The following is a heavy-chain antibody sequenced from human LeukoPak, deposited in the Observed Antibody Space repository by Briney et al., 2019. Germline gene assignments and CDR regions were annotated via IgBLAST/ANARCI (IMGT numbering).Heavy chain of an antibody. V-gene: IGHV3-20*04. CDR1: GFTFDDYG. CDR3: ARVFSSGSGSYSLYPMDV. J-gene: IGHJ6*04. D-gene: IGHD3-10*01. CDR2: IHWNGGST. Sequence: GGSLRLSCSASGFTFDDYGMNWVRQAPGKGLEWVSGIHWNGGSTGYADSVKGRFTISRDNAKNSLYLQMNSLRAEDTALYYCARVFSSGSGSYSLYPMDVWGKGTTVTVSS.